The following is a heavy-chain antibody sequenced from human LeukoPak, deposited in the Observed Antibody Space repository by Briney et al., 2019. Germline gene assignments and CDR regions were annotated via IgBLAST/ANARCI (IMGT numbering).Heavy chain of an antibody. V-gene: IGHV3-23*01. Sequence: GGSLRLSCAASGFTFSSYAMSWVCQAPGKGLEWVSAISGSGGSTYYADSVKGRFTISRDNSKNTLYLQMNSLRAEDTAVYYCAKAGSQFLLFDYWGQGTLVTVSS. CDR3: AKAGSQFLLFDY. D-gene: IGHD3-3*01. CDR1: GFTFSSYA. J-gene: IGHJ4*02. CDR2: ISGSGGST.